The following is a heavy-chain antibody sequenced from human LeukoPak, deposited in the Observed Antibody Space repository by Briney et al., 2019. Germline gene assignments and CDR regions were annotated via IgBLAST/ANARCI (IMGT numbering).Heavy chain of an antibody. CDR1: GGTFSTYA. Sequence: SVKVSCKASGGTFSTYAISWVRQAPGQVLEWMGGIIPIFGTSNYAQKFQGRVTITRNTSISTAYMELSSLRSEDTAVYYCARGNRGGYSYGRRPYYFDYWGQGTLVTVSS. V-gene: IGHV1-69*05. J-gene: IGHJ4*02. D-gene: IGHD5-18*01. CDR2: IIPIFGTS. CDR3: ARGNRGGYSYGRRPYYFDY.